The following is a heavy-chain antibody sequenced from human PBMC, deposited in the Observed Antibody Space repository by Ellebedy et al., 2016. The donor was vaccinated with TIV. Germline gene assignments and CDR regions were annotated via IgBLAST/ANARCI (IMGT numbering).Heavy chain of an antibody. CDR2: IWYDGSNK. D-gene: IGHD2-21*01. CDR1: GFTFSTYG. Sequence: GESLKISCAASGFTFSTYGRHGVRQAPGKGLEWVAAIWYDGSNKYYADSVKGRFTISRDNSKNTLSLQMNILRADDTAVYYCARKESGSTSLFDWGQGTLVTVSS. J-gene: IGHJ4*02. CDR3: ARKESGSTSLFD. V-gene: IGHV3-33*01.